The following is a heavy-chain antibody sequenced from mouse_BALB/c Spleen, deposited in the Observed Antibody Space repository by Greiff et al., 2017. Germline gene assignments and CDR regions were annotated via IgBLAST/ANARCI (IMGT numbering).Heavy chain of an antibody. CDR1: GYSFTGYY. V-gene: IGHV1S34*01. D-gene: IGHD1-1*01. Sequence: LVKTGASVKISCKASGYSFTGYYMHWVKQSHGKSLEWIGYISCYNGATSYNQKFKGKATFTVDTSSSTAYMQFNSLTSEDSAVYYCARGFITTVEFDDWGQGTTLTVSS. CDR3: ARGFITTVEFDD. CDR2: ISCYNGAT. J-gene: IGHJ2*01.